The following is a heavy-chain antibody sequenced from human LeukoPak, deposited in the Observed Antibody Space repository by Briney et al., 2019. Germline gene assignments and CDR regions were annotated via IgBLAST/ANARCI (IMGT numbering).Heavy chain of an antibody. V-gene: IGHV3-64*01. CDR3: ARQGPSGYYNY. D-gene: IGHD3-22*01. J-gene: IGHJ4*02. Sequence: PGGSLRLSCAASGFTFSSYAMHWVRQAPGKGLEYVSAISSNGGSTYYANSVKGRFTICRDNSKNTLYLQMGSLRAEDMAVYYCARQGPSGYYNYWGQGTLVTVSS. CDR2: ISSNGGST. CDR1: GFTFSSYA.